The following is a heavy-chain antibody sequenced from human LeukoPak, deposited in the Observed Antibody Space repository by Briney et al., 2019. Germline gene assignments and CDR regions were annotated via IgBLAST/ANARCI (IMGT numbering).Heavy chain of an antibody. D-gene: IGHD1-26*01. CDR3: ARGGRGATTPNFDY. J-gene: IGHJ4*02. CDR2: IYHSGST. V-gene: IGHV4-30-2*01. CDR1: GGSISSGGYS. Sequence: SQTLSLTCAVSGGSISSGGYSWSWIRQPPGKGLEWIGYIYHSGSTYYNPSLKSRVTISVDRSKNQFSLKLSSVTAADTAVYYCARGGRGATTPNFDYWGQGTLVTVSS.